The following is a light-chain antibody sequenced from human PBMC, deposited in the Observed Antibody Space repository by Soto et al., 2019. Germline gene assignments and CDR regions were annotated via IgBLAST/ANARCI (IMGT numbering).Light chain of an antibody. CDR1: QAIGIY. Sequence: DIQMTQSPSSLSTSVGDRVTITCRASQAIGIYLSWYQQKPGKVPKLLIYAASTLHSGVPSRFSGSGSGTEFTLTINSLQPEDVATYFCQKYSGAPPTFGQGTKVEIK. V-gene: IGKV1-27*01. J-gene: IGKJ1*01. CDR2: AAS. CDR3: QKYSGAPPT.